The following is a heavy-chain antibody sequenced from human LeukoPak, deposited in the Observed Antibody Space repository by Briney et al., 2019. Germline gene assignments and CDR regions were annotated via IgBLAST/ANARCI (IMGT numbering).Heavy chain of an antibody. D-gene: IGHD4-17*01. J-gene: IGHJ4*02. CDR3: ARGTTVPKGYFDY. V-gene: IGHV3-53*01. CDR2: IYSGGST. Sequence: GGSLRLSCAASGFTVSSNYMSWVRHAPGKGLEWVSVIYSGGSTYYADSVKGRFTISRDNSKNTLYLQMSSLRAEDTAVYYCARGTTVPKGYFDYWGQGTLVTVSS. CDR1: GFTVSSNY.